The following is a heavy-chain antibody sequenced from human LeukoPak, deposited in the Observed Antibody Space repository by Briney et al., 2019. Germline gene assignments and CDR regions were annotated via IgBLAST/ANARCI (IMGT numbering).Heavy chain of an antibody. J-gene: IGHJ4*02. CDR3: AKGLAPAARYVRDYFDY. V-gene: IGHV3-30*18. CDR2: ISYDGSNK. CDR1: GFTFSSYG. Sequence: GGSLRLSCAASGFTFSSYGMHWVRQAPGKGLEWVAVISYDGSNKYYADSVKGRFTISRDNSKNTLYLQMNSLRAEDTAVYYCAKGLAPAARYVRDYFDYGGEGPLVTVS. D-gene: IGHD3-16*01.